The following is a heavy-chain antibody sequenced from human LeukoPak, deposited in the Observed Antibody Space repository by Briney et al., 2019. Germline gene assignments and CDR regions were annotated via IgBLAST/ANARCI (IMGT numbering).Heavy chain of an antibody. Sequence: PGGSLRLSCAASGFTFSNYAMSWVRQAPGKGLGWVSGISGSGGSTYYADSVKGRFTISRDNSKNTLYLQMNSLRAEDTAVYYCAKGIIPADDYWGQGTLVTVSS. CDR2: ISGSGGST. CDR3: AKGIIPADDY. D-gene: IGHD2-2*01. CDR1: GFTFSNYA. V-gene: IGHV3-23*01. J-gene: IGHJ4*02.